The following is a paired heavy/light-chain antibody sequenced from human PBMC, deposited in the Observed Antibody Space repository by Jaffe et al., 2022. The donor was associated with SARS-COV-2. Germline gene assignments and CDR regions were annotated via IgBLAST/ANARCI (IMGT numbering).Light chain of an antibody. J-gene: IGKJ2*01. CDR1: QSLVYSDGNIY. V-gene: IGKV2-30*01. CDR3: MQGKTWPYT. Sequence: DVVMTQSPLSLPVTLGQPASISCRSSQSLVYSDGNIYLSWFQQRPGQSPRRLIYKLSDRDSGVPDRFSGSGSGTDFTLRITRVEADDVGLYYCMQGKTWPYTFGQGTKLEIK. CDR2: KLS.
Heavy chain of an antibody. Sequence: QVHLEQSGAEVKKPGASVKVSCKASGYTFTSHYMHWVRQAPGEGLELMGIINPSSGITSSAQKFEGRLTMTRDTSTSTFYMELSSLKSEDTAVYYCARETLRGDFDDWGQGTLVTVSS. J-gene: IGHJ4*02. CDR1: GYTFTSHY. CDR3: ARETLRGDFDD. CDR2: INPSSGIT. D-gene: IGHD3-10*01. V-gene: IGHV1-46*01.